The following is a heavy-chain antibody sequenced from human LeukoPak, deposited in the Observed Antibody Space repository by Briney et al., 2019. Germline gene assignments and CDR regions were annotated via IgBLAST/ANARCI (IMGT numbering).Heavy chain of an antibody. J-gene: IGHJ4*02. Sequence: PGGSLRLSCAASGITFSSCGMHWVRQTPGKGLEWVAVISYDGSNKYYAESVKGRFTISRDNSKNTLYLHMNSLRAEDTAVYYCAKGGGAMVREATYYFDYWGQGTLVTVSS. V-gene: IGHV3-30*18. CDR1: GITFSSCG. CDR2: ISYDGSNK. CDR3: AKGGGAMVREATYYFDY. D-gene: IGHD3-10*01.